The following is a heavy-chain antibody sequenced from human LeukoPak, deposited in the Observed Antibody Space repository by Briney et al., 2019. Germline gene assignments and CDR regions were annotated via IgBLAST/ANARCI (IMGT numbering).Heavy chain of an antibody. Sequence: GGSLRLSCAASGFTFSTYAMHWVRQGPGKGLEWVAVISYDGSNKYYADSVKGRFTISRDNSKNALYLQMSSLSAEDTAVYYCARVGIGELTFDFWGQGTLVTVSS. CDR2: ISYDGSNK. D-gene: IGHD1-7*01. CDR3: ARVGIGELTFDF. J-gene: IGHJ4*02. V-gene: IGHV3-30-3*01. CDR1: GFTFSTYA.